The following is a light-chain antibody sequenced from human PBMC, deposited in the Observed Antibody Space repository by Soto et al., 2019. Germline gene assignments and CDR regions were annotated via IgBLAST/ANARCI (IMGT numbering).Light chain of an antibody. Sequence: QSVLTQPPSVSGAPGQTVTISCTGSSSNFGAGYDVHWYQQLPGTAPKLLIYGNNNRPSGVPDRFSGSKSGTSASLAITGLQAVDEGDYYCQSYDSSLIGYVFGTGTKLTVL. CDR3: QSYDSSLIGYV. CDR2: GNN. V-gene: IGLV1-40*01. J-gene: IGLJ1*01. CDR1: SSNFGAGYD.